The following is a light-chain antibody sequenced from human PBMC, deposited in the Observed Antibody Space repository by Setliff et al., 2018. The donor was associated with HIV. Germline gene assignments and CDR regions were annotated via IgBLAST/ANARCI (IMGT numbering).Light chain of an antibody. Sequence: ALTQPASVSGSPGQSITISCTGTSSDVGGYSYVSWYQQHPGKAPKLIIYEVRNRPSGVSNRFSGSKSGNTASLTISGLQAEDEADYYCSSYASTNTLPFGTGTKVNVL. CDR3: SSYASTNTLP. V-gene: IGLV2-14*01. J-gene: IGLJ1*01. CDR2: EVR. CDR1: SSDVGGYSY.